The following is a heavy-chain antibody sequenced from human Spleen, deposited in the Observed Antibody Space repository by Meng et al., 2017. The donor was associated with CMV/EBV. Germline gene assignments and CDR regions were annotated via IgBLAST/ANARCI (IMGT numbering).Heavy chain of an antibody. Sequence: ASVKVSCKASGYTFTGYYMHWVRQAPGQGLEWMGWITPDSGDTKYAQKFQGRMTMTRDTSISTAYMELTRLTPDDIAIYYCARESGSETDYWYYYAMDVWGQGTTVTVSS. J-gene: IGHJ6*02. V-gene: IGHV1-2*02. CDR3: ARESGSETDYWYYYAMDV. D-gene: IGHD1-26*01. CDR2: ITPDSGDT. CDR1: GYTFTGYY.